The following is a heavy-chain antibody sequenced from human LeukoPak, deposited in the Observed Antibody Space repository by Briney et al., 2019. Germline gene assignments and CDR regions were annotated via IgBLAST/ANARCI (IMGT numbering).Heavy chain of an antibody. CDR1: GVSISSSNSY. Sequence: SETLSLTCTVSGVSISSSNSYWGWIRQPPGKGLEWIGSIYYSGNTYYNASLKSRVTISIDTSKNQFPLKLTSVTAADTAVYYCARELPLYGWWSGYYTDYWGQGTLVTVSS. J-gene: IGHJ4*02. CDR2: IYYSGNT. D-gene: IGHD3-3*01. V-gene: IGHV4-39*02. CDR3: ARELPLYGWWSGYYTDY.